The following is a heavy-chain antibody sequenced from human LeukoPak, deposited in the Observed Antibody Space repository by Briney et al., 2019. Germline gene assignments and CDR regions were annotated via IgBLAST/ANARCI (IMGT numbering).Heavy chain of an antibody. D-gene: IGHD4-23*01. CDR2: IYPGDSDT. V-gene: IGHV5-51*01. J-gene: IGHJ6*03. CDR1: GYSFTTYW. Sequence: GESLKISCKGSGYSFTTYWIGWVRQMPGKGLEWMGIIYPGDSDTRYSPSFQGQVTISADKSISTAYLQWSSLKASDTAMYYCARGNYGGYYYYYYMDVWGKGTTVTVSS. CDR3: ARGNYGGYYYYYYMDV.